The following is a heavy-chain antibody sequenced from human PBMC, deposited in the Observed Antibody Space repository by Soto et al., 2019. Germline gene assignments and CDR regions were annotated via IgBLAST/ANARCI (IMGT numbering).Heavy chain of an antibody. CDR2: IYYSGST. CDR3: ARRGITGTTPWFDP. D-gene: IGHD1-7*01. CDR1: GGSISSYY. J-gene: IGHJ5*02. Sequence: PSETLSLTCTVSGGSISSYYWSWIRQPPGKGLEWIGYIYYSGSTNYNPSLKSRVTISVDTSKNQFSLKLSSVTAADTAVYYCARRGITGTTPWFDPWGQGTLVTVSS. V-gene: IGHV4-59*08.